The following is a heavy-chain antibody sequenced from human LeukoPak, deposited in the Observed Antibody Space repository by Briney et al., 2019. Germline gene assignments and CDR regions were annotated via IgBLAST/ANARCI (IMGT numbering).Heavy chain of an antibody. D-gene: IGHD3-10*01. CDR1: GFTFSSYE. V-gene: IGHV3-48*03. CDR2: ISSSGSTI. CDR3: ARGLWFGELSYFDY. J-gene: IGHJ4*02. Sequence: QPGGSLRLSCAASGFTFSSYEMNWVRQAPGTGLEWVSYISSSGSTIYYADSVKGRFTISRDNAKNSLYLQMNSLRAEDTAVYYCARGLWFGELSYFDYWGQGTLVTVSS.